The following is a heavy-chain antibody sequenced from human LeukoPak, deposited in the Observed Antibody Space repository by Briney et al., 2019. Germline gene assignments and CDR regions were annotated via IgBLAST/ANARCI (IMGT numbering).Heavy chain of an antibody. D-gene: IGHD3-10*02. Sequence: PGGSLRLSCAASGFTFSSYAMHWVRQAPGKGLEWVAVISYDGTNKFYADSVKGRFTISRDNSKNTLYLQMNSLRPEDTAVYYCAKDRNYVGTLDYWGQGTLVTVSS. J-gene: IGHJ4*02. CDR2: ISYDGTNK. CDR3: AKDRNYVGTLDY. CDR1: GFTFSSYA. V-gene: IGHV3-30*04.